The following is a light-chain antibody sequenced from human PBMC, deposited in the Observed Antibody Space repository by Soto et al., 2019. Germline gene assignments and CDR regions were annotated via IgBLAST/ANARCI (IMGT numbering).Light chain of an antibody. V-gene: IGKV3-11*01. J-gene: IGKJ4*01. CDR1: QSVSSY. CDR3: QQRRNWPLT. Sequence: IVLIYSPATLSLSPGERATLSCRASQSVSSYLAWYQQKPGQAPRLLIYDASNRATGIPARFSGSGSGTDFTLTISSLEPEGFAVYYCQQRRNWPLTFGGGTKV. CDR2: DAS.